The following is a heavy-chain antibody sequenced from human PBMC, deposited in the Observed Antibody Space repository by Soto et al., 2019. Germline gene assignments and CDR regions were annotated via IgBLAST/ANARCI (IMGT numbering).Heavy chain of an antibody. D-gene: IGHD2-21*01. V-gene: IGHV3-30-3*01. J-gene: IGHJ4*02. Sequence: QVQLVESGGGVVQPGRSLRLSCAASGFTFSTSTMHWVRQAPGKGLEWVAVISSDGSNKYYPDSVKGRFTISRDNSKNTLYLQMGSLRAEDTAVYYCARDQIAGIPDYFDDWGQGTLVTVSS. CDR2: ISSDGSNK. CDR3: ARDQIAGIPDYFDD. CDR1: GFTFSTST.